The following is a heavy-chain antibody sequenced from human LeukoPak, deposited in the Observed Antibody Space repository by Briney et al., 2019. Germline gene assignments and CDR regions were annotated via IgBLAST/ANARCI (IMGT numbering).Heavy chain of an antibody. CDR1: GFTFDDYA. D-gene: IGHD3-22*01. Sequence: GGSLRLSCAASGFTFDDYAMHWVRQAPGKGLEWVSGISWNSGSIGYADSVKGRFTISRDNAKNSLYLQMNSLRAEDTAVYYCARDPVVVMRGGFDYWGQGTLVTVSS. J-gene: IGHJ4*02. CDR2: ISWNSGSI. V-gene: IGHV3-9*01. CDR3: ARDPVVVMRGGFDY.